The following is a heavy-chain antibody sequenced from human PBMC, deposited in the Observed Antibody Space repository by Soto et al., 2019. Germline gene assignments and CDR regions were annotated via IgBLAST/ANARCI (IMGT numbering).Heavy chain of an antibody. V-gene: IGHV3-43D*04. CDR1: GFTFSDYA. CDR3: AKEVCTVATTASYTRLDS. CDR2: SWDGSSS. J-gene: IGHJ4*02. D-gene: IGHD1-26*01. Sequence: EVQLVESGGAVVQPGGSLRLSCAASGFTFSDYALHWVRQAPGKCLEWVSLSWDGSSSYYADSVKGRFNISRDNNKESMSLILTSLRTEDSGLYYCAKEVCTVATTASYTRLDSWGQGTQVTVSS.